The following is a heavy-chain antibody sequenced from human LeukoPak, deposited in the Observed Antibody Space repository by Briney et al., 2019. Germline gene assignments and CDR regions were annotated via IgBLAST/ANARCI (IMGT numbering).Heavy chain of an antibody. CDR1: GFTFSSYS. CDR3: ARDRSAVAAPECFQH. J-gene: IGHJ1*01. Sequence: GGSLRLSCAASGFTFSSYSMNWVRQAPGKGLEWVSSISSSGSYIYYADSLKGRFIISRDNAKNSLYLQMNSLGAEDTAVCYCARDRSAVAAPECFQHWGQGTLVTVS. CDR2: ISSSGSYI. D-gene: IGHD6-19*01. V-gene: IGHV3-21*01.